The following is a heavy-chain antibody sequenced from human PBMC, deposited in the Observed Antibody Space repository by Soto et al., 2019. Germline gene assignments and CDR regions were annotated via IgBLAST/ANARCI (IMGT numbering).Heavy chain of an antibody. V-gene: IGHV1-18*01. Sequence: ASVTVSCKASGYTFSSYGISWVRQAPGQGLEWMGWISAYNGNTNYAQKLQGRVTMTTDTSTSTAYMELRSLRSDDTAVYYCAGDVVVAARSHAFDIWGQGTMVTVSS. J-gene: IGHJ3*02. CDR1: GYTFSSYG. D-gene: IGHD2-15*01. CDR2: ISAYNGNT. CDR3: AGDVVVAARSHAFDI.